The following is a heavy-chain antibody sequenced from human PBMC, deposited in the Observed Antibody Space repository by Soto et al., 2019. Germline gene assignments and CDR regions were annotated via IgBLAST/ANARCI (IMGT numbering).Heavy chain of an antibody. D-gene: IGHD3-22*01. CDR2: MNPNSGNT. CDR1: RYAFTSYD. J-gene: IGHJ3*02. CDR3: ARGTYYYDSRGDSDAFDI. V-gene: IGHV1-8*01. Sequence: ASVKVSCKASRYAFTSYDMNWVRQATGQGREWMGWMNPNSGNTGYAQKFQGRFTMTRNTSISTAYMELSSLRYEDTAVYYCARGTYYYDSRGDSDAFDIWGQGTMVTVSS.